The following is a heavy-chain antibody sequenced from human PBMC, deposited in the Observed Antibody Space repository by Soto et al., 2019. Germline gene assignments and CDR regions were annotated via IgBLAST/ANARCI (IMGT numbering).Heavy chain of an antibody. CDR1: GGTFSSYA. V-gene: IGHV1-69*01. CDR2: IIPISDTT. Sequence: QVQLVQSGAEVKKPGSSVKVSCKASGGTFSSYAISWVRQAPGQGLEWMGGIIPISDTTNYAQKFQGRVTITADESTSTAYLEPSRPRSEDTAVYYCARSQGSSTSLEIYYYYYYGMDVWGQGTTVTVSS. CDR3: ARSQGSSTSLEIYYYYYYGMDV. D-gene: IGHD2-2*01. J-gene: IGHJ6*02.